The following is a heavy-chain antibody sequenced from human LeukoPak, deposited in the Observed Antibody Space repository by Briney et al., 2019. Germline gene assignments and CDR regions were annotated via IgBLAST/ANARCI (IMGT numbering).Heavy chain of an antibody. D-gene: IGHD3-16*02. Sequence: SGGSLRLSCAASGFTFTTYSMNWVRQAPGKGLEWVSSISSGSTYIYYADSVKGRVTISRDNAKNSLSLQMSSLRAEDTAVYYCAKAPDSVWGSYRNNYFDSWGQETLVSVS. CDR1: GFTFTTYS. CDR2: ISSGSTYI. CDR3: AKAPDSVWGSYRNNYFDS. V-gene: IGHV3-21*04. J-gene: IGHJ5*01.